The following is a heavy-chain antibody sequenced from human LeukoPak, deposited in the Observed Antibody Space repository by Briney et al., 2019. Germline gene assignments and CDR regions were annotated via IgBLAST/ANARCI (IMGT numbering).Heavy chain of an antibody. Sequence: RPGGSLRLSCAASGFTFDDYGMSWVRQAPGKGLEWVSGINWNGGSTGYADSVKGRFTISRDTAKNSLYLQMNSLRAEDTALYHCARGVVPAATHPFDYWGQGTLVTVSS. V-gene: IGHV3-20*01. J-gene: IGHJ4*02. D-gene: IGHD2-2*01. CDR2: INWNGGST. CDR3: ARGVVPAATHPFDY. CDR1: GFTFDDYG.